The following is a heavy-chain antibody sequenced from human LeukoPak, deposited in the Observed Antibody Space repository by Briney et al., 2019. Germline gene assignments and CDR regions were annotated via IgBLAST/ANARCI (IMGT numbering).Heavy chain of an antibody. CDR2: IYYSGNT. CDR1: GGSIFSSNYY. CDR3: ARLEPAAAHY. V-gene: IGHV4-39*01. Sequence: PSETLSLTCTVSGGSIFSSNYYWGWIRQPPGKGLEWIGSIYYSGNTYYNPSLKSRVTVSVDTSKNQFSLKLGSVTAADTALYYCARLEPAAAHYWGQETLVTVSS. D-gene: IGHD2-2*01. J-gene: IGHJ4*02.